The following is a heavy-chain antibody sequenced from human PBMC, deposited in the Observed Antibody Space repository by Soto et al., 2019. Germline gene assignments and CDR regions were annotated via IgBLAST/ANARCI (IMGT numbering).Heavy chain of an antibody. CDR2: ISAYNGNT. Sequence: ASVKVSCKASGYTFTGYYMHWVRQAPGQGLEWMGWISAYNGNTNYAQKLQGRVTMTTDTSTSTAYMELRSLRSDDTAVYYCARDGYYGSGSYYTVSEDLLDYWGQGTLVTVSS. J-gene: IGHJ4*02. CDR3: ARDGYYGSGSYYTVSEDLLDY. V-gene: IGHV1-18*04. CDR1: GYTFTGYY. D-gene: IGHD3-10*01.